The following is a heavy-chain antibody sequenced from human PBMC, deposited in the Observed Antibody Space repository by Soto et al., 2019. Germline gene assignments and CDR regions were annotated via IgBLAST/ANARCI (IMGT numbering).Heavy chain of an antibody. V-gene: IGHV1-18*01. CDR1: GYTFTSYG. D-gene: IGHD3-3*01. CDR3: ARVGYYDFLSGYPFYYYGMDV. CDR2: ISAYNGNT. J-gene: IGHJ6*02. Sequence: ASVKVSCKASGYTFTSYGISWVRQAPGQGLEWMGWISAYNGNTNYAQKLQGRVTMTTDTSTSTAYMELRSLRSDDTAVYYCARVGYYDFLSGYPFYYYGMDVWGQGTTVTVSS.